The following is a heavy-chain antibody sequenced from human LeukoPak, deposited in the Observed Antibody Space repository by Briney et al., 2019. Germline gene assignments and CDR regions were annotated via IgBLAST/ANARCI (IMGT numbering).Heavy chain of an antibody. Sequence: PGGSLRLSCAASRFSCSSYWMTWERQAPGKGREWVATAKQDASEKYYVDSVKGRFTISRDNAKTSLYLQMNRLRAEDTAVYYCARATAGVFDRWGQGTLVTVSS. CDR3: ARATAGVFDR. J-gene: IGHJ4*01. D-gene: IGHD3-10*01. CDR2: AKQDASEK. CDR1: RFSCSSYW. V-gene: IGHV3-7*01.